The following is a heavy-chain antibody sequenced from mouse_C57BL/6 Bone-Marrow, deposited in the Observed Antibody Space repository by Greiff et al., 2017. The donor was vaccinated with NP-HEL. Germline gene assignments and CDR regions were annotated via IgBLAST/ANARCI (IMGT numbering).Heavy chain of an antibody. Sequence: VQLQQSGAELARPGASVKLSCKASGYTFTSYGISWVKQRPGQGLEWIGEIYPRSGNTYYNEKFKGKATLTADKSSSTAYMELRSLTSEDSAVYFCARLYYDYDYWGQGTTLTVSS. D-gene: IGHD2-4*01. CDR3: ARLYYDYDY. CDR2: IYPRSGNT. J-gene: IGHJ2*01. V-gene: IGHV1-81*01. CDR1: GYTFTSYG.